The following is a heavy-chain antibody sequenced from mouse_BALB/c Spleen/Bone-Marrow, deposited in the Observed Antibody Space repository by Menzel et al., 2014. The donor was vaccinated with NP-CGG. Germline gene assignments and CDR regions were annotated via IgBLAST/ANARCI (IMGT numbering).Heavy chain of an antibody. CDR2: ISPYNDGT. Sequence: EVQLQQSGPELVRPGASVKMSCKASGYTFTSYAMHWVKQKPGQGLEWIGYISPYNDGTKYNEKFKDKATLTSDKSSSTAYMELSSLTSEDSAVYYCAREVVATDYFNYWGQGTLSQSPQ. J-gene: IGHJ2*01. CDR1: GYTFTSYA. CDR3: AREVVATDYFNY. V-gene: IGHV1-14*01. D-gene: IGHD1-1*01.